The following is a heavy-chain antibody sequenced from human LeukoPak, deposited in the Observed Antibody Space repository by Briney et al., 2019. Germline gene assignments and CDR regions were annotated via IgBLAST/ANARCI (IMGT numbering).Heavy chain of an antibody. V-gene: IGHV3-30-3*01. CDR2: ISYDGSNK. D-gene: IGHD3-22*01. CDR1: GFTFSSYA. Sequence: GGSLRLSCAASGFTFSSYAMHWVRQAPGKGLEWVAVISYDGSNKYYADSVKGRFTISRDNSKNTLYLQMNSLRAEDTAVYYRARGFFYDSSGRHFDYWGQGTLVTVSS. CDR3: ARGFFYDSSGRHFDY. J-gene: IGHJ4*02.